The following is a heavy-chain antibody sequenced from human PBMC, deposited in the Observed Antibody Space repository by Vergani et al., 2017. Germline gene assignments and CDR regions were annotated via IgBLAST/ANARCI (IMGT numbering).Heavy chain of an antibody. CDR1: GGSFSGYY. Sequence: QVQLQQWGAGLLKPSETLSLTCAVYGGSFSGYYWSWIRQPPGKGLEWIGEINHSGSTNYNPSLKSRVTISVDTSKNQFSLKLSSVTAADTAVYYCARDLLKSTEESSPPGYSSGWPLDYWGQGTLVTVSS. D-gene: IGHD6-19*01. CDR3: ARDLLKSTEESSPPGYSSGWPLDY. V-gene: IGHV4-34*01. CDR2: INHSGST. J-gene: IGHJ4*02.